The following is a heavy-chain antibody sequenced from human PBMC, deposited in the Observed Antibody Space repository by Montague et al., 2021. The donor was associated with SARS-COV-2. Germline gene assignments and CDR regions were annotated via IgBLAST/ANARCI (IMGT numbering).Heavy chain of an antibody. V-gene: IGHV2-70*01. Sequence: PALVKPTQTLTLTCTFSGFSLSTSGMCVSWIRQPPGKALEWLALIDWDDDKYYSTSLKTRLTISKDTSKNQVVPTMTNMDPVDTATYYCARFRDYDMLTGCYCGFDYWGQGTLVTVSS. J-gene: IGHJ4*02. CDR2: IDWDDDK. CDR1: GFSLSTSGMC. CDR3: ARFRDYDMLTGCYCGFDY. D-gene: IGHD3-9*01.